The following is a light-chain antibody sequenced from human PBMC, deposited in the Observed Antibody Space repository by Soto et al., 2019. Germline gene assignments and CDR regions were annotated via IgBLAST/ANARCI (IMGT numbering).Light chain of an antibody. CDR1: NSDVGGYNY. J-gene: IGLJ1*01. V-gene: IGLV2-8*01. CDR3: NSYAGTNSFV. Sequence: QSALTQPPSASGSPGQSVTISCTGTNSDVGGYNYVSWYQQHPGKAPKLVIFEVNKRPSGVPDRFSGSKPGNTASLTVSGLQTEDEADYYCNSYAGTNSFVFGTGTKLTVL. CDR2: EVN.